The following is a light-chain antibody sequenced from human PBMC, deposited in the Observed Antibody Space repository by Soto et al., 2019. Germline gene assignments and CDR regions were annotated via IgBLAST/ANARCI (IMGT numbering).Light chain of an antibody. Sequence: EMVLTQSPATLSXXXXXXXXXXXRASQSVSSYLAWYQQKPGQAPRLLIYDASNRATGIPARFSGSGSGTDFTLTISSLEPEDFAVYYCQQRSNFITFGQGTRLEIK. CDR1: QSVSSY. V-gene: IGKV3-11*01. CDR3: QQRSNFIT. CDR2: DAS. J-gene: IGKJ5*01.